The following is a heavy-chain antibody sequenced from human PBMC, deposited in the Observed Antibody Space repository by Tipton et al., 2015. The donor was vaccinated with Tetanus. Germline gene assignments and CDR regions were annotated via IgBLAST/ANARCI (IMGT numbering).Heavy chain of an antibody. CDR1: GFPFSSYN. D-gene: IGHD7-27*01. J-gene: IGHJ4*02. CDR3: AKGWGSLDH. V-gene: IGHV3-30*18. Sequence: RSLRLSCAASGFPFSSYNMHWVRQAPGKGLESVAVISSDGSNQYYSDSVRGRFTISRDNSKNALYLQMNGLRAEDTAVYYCAKGWGSLDHWGQGTLVTVSS. CDR2: ISSDGSNQ.